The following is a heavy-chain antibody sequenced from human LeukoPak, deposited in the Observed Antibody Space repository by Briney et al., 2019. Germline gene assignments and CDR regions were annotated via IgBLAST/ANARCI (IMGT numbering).Heavy chain of an antibody. Sequence: GESLKISCKGSGYSFTSYWIGWVRQMPGKGLEWMGIIYPGDSDTRYSPSFQGQVTISADKSISTAYLQWSSLKASDTAMYYCARTTMVRGVIMGFDYWGQGTLVTVSS. CDR2: IYPGDSDT. J-gene: IGHJ4*02. CDR1: GYSFTSYW. CDR3: ARTTMVRGVIMGFDY. V-gene: IGHV5-51*01. D-gene: IGHD3-10*01.